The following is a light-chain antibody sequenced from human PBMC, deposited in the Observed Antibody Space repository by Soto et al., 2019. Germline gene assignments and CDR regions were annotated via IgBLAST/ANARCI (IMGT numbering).Light chain of an antibody. CDR2: GAS. V-gene: IGKV3-20*01. J-gene: IGKJ1*01. Sequence: EIVLTQSPGTLSLSPGERATLSCRASQSVGRDYLAWYQQKPGQAPRILIFGASGRATGIPDRFSGSGSGTDFTLTISRREPEDVAVYYCLQSGSLSWTFGQGTKVEIK. CDR3: LQSGSLSWT. CDR1: QSVGRDY.